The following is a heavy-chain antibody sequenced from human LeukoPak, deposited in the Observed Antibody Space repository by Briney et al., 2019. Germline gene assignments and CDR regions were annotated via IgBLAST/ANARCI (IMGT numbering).Heavy chain of an antibody. V-gene: IGHV3-30-3*01. Sequence: PGGSLRLSCAASGFTFSTYAMHWVRQAPGKGLEWVAVISYDGSNKYYADSVKGRFTISRDNSKNTLYLQMNSLRAEDTAVYYCARDGVPATRYYYDSSGYSIFDYWGQGTLVTVS. D-gene: IGHD3-22*01. J-gene: IGHJ4*02. CDR3: ARDGVPATRYYYDSSGYSIFDY. CDR1: GFTFSTYA. CDR2: ISYDGSNK.